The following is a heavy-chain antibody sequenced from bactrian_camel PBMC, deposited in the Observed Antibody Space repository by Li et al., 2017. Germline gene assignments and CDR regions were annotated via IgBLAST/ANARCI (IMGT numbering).Heavy chain of an antibody. Sequence: VQLVESGGGSVQAGGSLRLSCKSPNIHGYYCMAWFRQLPGKEREGVASIDSNGPPTYVNSVKGRFTVSQDSAKNILYLQMHSLKVEDAAVYRCDADGRHRPMYDCGSGSWLHWGRGTQVTVS. D-gene: IGHD3*01. CDR3: DADGRHRPMYDCGSGSWLH. CDR2: IDSNGPP. V-gene: IGHV3S53*01. J-gene: IGHJ4*01. CDR1: NIHGYYC.